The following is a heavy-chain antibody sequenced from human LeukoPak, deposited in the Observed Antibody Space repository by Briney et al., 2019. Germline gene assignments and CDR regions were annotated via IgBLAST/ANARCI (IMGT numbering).Heavy chain of an antibody. CDR2: IYYSGST. CDR1: GGSISSYY. J-gene: IGHJ4*02. Sequence: SETLSLTCTVSGGSISSYYWSWIRQPPGKGLEWIGYIYYSGSTNYNPSLKSRVTISVDTSKNQFSLKLSSVTAADTAVYYCARGSPYFYDSSGYYYFGYWGQGTLVTVSS. CDR3: ARGSPYFYDSSGYYYFGY. V-gene: IGHV4-59*01. D-gene: IGHD3-22*01.